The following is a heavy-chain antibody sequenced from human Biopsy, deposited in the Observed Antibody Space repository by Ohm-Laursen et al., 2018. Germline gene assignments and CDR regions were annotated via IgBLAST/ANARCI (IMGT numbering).Heavy chain of an antibody. CDR3: ARDRGYYSDRTVPGYFDL. Sequence: TLSLTCTVSGGSISSYYWSWIRQPPGKGLEWIGYIYYTGSTDYNPSLQSRVTISVDTSKNHFSLRLRSVTPADTAIYYCARDRGYYSDRTVPGYFDLWGRGTLVTVSS. CDR2: IYYTGST. J-gene: IGHJ2*01. CDR1: GGSISSYY. V-gene: IGHV4-59*01. D-gene: IGHD3-22*01.